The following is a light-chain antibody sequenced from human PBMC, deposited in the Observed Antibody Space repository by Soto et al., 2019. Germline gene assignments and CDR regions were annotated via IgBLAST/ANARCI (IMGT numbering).Light chain of an antibody. CDR3: STWDDSLNGWV. V-gene: IGLV1-44*01. CDR2: GPN. J-gene: IGLJ3*02. Sequence: QSVLTQPPSASGTPGQRVSISCSGSSSNIGDRDVGWYQQVPGTAPKLLIYGPNQRPSGVPDRFSASKSGASASLAISGLQFEDEAVYYCSTWDDSLNGWVFGGGTKLTVL. CDR1: SSNIGDRD.